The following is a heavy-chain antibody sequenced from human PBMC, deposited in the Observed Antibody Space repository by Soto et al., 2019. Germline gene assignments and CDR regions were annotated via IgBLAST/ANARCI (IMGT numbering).Heavy chain of an antibody. D-gene: IGHD3-10*01. V-gene: IGHV3-23*01. J-gene: IGHJ4*02. CDR1: GFNFNTNA. CDR2: ITGSGGTT. CDR3: EKTSGYSDY. Sequence: PGGSLRLSCAASGFNFNTNAMTWVRQAPGKGLEWVSVITGSGGTTYYVDSVKGRFTISRDNSKNTLYLQMNSLRAEDTALYYCEKTSGYSDYWGQGTLVTVSS.